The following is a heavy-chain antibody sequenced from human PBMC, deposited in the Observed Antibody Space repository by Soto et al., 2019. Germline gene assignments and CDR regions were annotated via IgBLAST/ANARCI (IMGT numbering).Heavy chain of an antibody. Sequence: SETLSLTCTVSGGPISTYYWSWFRQPAGKGLEWIGRIYTSGSTNYNSPFKSRVTMTRDTSISTAYMELSRLRSDDTAVYYCARATVGNYDMDVWGQGTTVTVSS. CDR3: ARATVGNYDMDV. V-gene: IGHV4-4*07. D-gene: IGHD1-26*01. J-gene: IGHJ6*02. CDR2: IYTSGST. CDR1: GGPISTYY.